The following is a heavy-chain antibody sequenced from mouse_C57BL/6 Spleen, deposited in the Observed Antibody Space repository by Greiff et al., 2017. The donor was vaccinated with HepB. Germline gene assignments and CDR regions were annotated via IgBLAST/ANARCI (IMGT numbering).Heavy chain of an antibody. V-gene: IGHV7-3*01. CDR2: IRNKANGYTT. D-gene: IGHD2-3*01. CDR3: ARSHDGYYGWFAY. Sequence: EVMLVESGGGLVQPGGSLSLSCAASGFTFTGYYMSWVRQPPGKALEWLGFIRNKANGYTTEYSASVKGRFTISRDNSQSILYLQMNALRAEDSATYYCARSHDGYYGWFAYWGQGTLVTVSA. CDR1: GFTFTGYY. J-gene: IGHJ3*01.